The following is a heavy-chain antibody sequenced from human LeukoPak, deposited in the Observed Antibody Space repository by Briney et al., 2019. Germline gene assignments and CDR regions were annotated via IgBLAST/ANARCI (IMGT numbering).Heavy chain of an antibody. CDR3: ARDGLYYYDSRMYDY. CDR1: GFTFSDYY. CDR2: ISSSGSTI. D-gene: IGHD3-22*01. Sequence: GGSLRLSCAASGFTFSDYYMSWIRQAPGKGLEWVSYISSSGSTIYYADSVKGRFTISRDNAKNSLYLQMNSLRAEDTAVYYCARDGLYYYDSRMYDYWGQGTLVTVSS. V-gene: IGHV3-11*01. J-gene: IGHJ4*02.